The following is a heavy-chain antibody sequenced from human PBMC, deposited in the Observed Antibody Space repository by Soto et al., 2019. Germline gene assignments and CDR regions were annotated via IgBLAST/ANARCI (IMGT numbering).Heavy chain of an antibody. CDR3: ASPCVEVAVTDAFDV. Sequence: EVQLLESGGGLVQPGGSLRLSCAASGFTFSTYALTWVRQAPGKGLEWVSSIGTHADTTYYVDSVKGRFSISRDNSKNTVYLQMSSLSAEDTAVYYCASPCVEVAVTDAFDVWGRGTMVTVSS. CDR1: GFTFSTYA. D-gene: IGHD2-15*01. J-gene: IGHJ3*01. CDR2: IGTHADTT. V-gene: IGHV3-23*01.